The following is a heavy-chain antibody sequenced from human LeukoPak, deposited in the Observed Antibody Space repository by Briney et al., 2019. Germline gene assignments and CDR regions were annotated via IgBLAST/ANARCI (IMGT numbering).Heavy chain of an antibody. CDR1: GLTFSSYA. CDR3: ASGRYDSSGYYWN. CDR2: ISGSGGST. V-gene: IGHV3-23*01. Sequence: GGSLRLSCAASGLTFSSYAMSWVRQAPGKGLEWVSTISGSGGSTYYADSVKGRFTISRDNAKNSLYLQMNSLRAEDTAVYYCASGRYDSSGYYWNWGQGTLVTVSS. J-gene: IGHJ4*02. D-gene: IGHD3-22*01.